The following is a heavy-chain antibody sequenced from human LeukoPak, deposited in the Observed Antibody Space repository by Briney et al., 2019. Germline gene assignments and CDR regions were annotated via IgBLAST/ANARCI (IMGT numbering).Heavy chain of an antibody. D-gene: IGHD3-22*01. CDR3: ARDLGSSGYYPSYFDY. Sequence: GSLRLSCAASGFTFSSYSMNWVRQAPGKGLEWVSSISSSSSYIYYADSVKGRFTISRDNAKNSLYLQMNSLRAEDTAVYYCARDLGSSGYYPSYFDYWGQGTLVTVSS. CDR1: GFTFSSYS. CDR2: ISSSSSYI. V-gene: IGHV3-21*01. J-gene: IGHJ4*02.